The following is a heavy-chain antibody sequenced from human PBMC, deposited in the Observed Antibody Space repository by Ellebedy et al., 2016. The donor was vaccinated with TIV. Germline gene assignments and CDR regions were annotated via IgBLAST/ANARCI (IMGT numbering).Heavy chain of an antibody. Sequence: SETLSLTXGVSGASVSSFYWGWIRQPPGKGLEWIAYIYYNGSSSSNPSLKSRIHTSVDTSRNHPSLELRSVTAADTAVYYCARERPFEEGDYGGDGFDIWGQGTTVTVSS. V-gene: IGHV4-59*02. CDR3: ARERPFEEGDYGGDGFDI. J-gene: IGHJ3*02. D-gene: IGHD4-17*01. CDR1: GASVSSFY. CDR2: IYYNGSS.